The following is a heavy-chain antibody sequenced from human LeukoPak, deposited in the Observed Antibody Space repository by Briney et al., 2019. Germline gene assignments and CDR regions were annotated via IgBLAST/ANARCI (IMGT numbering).Heavy chain of an antibody. CDR3: ARDRRDSGTYYADY. J-gene: IGHJ4*02. D-gene: IGHD1-26*01. Sequence: PGESLRLSCAASGFTVSSNYMSWVRQAPGKGLEWVSVIYSGGSAYFADSVKGRFTISRDNSKNTLYLRMNSLRAEDTAVYYCARDRRDSGTYYADYWGQGTLVTVSS. CDR2: IYSGGSA. V-gene: IGHV3-53*01. CDR1: GFTVSSNY.